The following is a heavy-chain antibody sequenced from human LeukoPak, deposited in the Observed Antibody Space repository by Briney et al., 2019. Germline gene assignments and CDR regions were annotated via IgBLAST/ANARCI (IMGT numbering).Heavy chain of an antibody. CDR1: GFTFSSYG. D-gene: IGHD3-10*01. J-gene: IGHJ4*02. CDR2: ISYDGSNK. Sequence: GGSPRLSCAASGFTFSSYGMHWVRQAPGKGLEWVAVISYDGSNKYYADSVKGRFTISRDNSKNTLYLQMNSLRAEDTAVYYCSYGSGSYSFDYWGQGTLVTVSS. CDR3: SYGSGSYSFDY. V-gene: IGHV3-30*03.